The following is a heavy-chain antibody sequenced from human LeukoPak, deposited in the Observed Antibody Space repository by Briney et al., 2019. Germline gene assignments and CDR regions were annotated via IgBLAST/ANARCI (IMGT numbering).Heavy chain of an antibody. CDR3: ANPFWRDYGDRYYFDY. J-gene: IGHJ4*02. CDR1: GFTFSSYA. CDR2: ISGSGGST. D-gene: IGHD4-17*01. V-gene: IGHV3-23*01. Sequence: GGSLRLSCAASGFTFSSYAMSWVRQAPGKGLEWVSDISGSGGSTYYADSVKGRFTISRDNSKNTLYLQMNSLRAEDTAVYYCANPFWRDYGDRYYFDYWGQGTLVTVSS.